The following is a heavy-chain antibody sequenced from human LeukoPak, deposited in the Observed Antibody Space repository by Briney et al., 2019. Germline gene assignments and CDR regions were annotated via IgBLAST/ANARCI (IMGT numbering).Heavy chain of an antibody. V-gene: IGHV4-34*01. Sequence: SETLSLTSAVYGGSFSGYYWSWIRQPPGKGLEWIGEINRSGSTNYNPSLKSRVTISVDTSKNQFSLKLSSVTAADTAVYYCARAYFVDRRWFDPWGQGTLVTVSS. CDR1: GGSFSGYY. CDR3: ARAYFVDRRWFDP. D-gene: IGHD3-10*01. CDR2: INRSGST. J-gene: IGHJ5*02.